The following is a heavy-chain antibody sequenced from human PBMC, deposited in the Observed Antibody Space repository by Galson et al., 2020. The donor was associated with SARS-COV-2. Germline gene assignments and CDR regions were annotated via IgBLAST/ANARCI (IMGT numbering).Heavy chain of an antibody. D-gene: IGHD4-17*01. V-gene: IGHV3-66*02. J-gene: IGHJ5*02. CDR2: IYSGGST. CDR3: ARDYGDYWFDP. CDR1: GFTVSSNY. Sequence: GAYPKISCAASGFTVSSNYMSWVRQAPGKGLEWVSVIYSGGSTYYADSVKGRFTISRDNSKNTLYLQMNSLRAEDTAVYYCARDYGDYWFDPWGQGTLVTVSS.